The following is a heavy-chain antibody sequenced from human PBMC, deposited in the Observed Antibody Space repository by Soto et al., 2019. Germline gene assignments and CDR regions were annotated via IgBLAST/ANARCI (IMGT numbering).Heavy chain of an antibody. CDR1: GGTFSSYA. V-gene: IGHV1-69*13. CDR3: ARGDILTGPDFEY. Sequence: SVKVSCKASGGTFSSYAISWVRQAPGQGLEWMGGIIPIFGTANYAQKFQGRVTITADESTSTAYMELSSLRSDDTAVYYCARGDILTGPDFEYWGQGTLVTVST. CDR2: IIPIFGTA. D-gene: IGHD3-9*01. J-gene: IGHJ4*02.